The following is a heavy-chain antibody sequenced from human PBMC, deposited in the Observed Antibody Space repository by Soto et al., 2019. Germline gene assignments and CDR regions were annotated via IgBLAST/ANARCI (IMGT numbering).Heavy chain of an antibody. Sequence: ASVKVSCKASGYTFTTYSMHWVRQAPGQRLEWMGWIHAGNGNTEHSQKFQGRVTITRDTSASTAYLELGSLRSEDTAVYYCARAACSSTSCYNYYAYGMDVWGQGTAVTSP. CDR3: ARAACSSTSCYNYYAYGMDV. CDR2: IHAGNGNT. CDR1: GYTFTTYS. J-gene: IGHJ6*02. D-gene: IGHD2-2*01. V-gene: IGHV1-3*01.